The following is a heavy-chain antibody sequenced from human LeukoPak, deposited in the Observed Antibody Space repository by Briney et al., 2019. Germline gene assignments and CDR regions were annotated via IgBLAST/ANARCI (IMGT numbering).Heavy chain of an antibody. D-gene: IGHD7-27*01. J-gene: IGHJ5*02. V-gene: IGHV3-7*05. CDR2: INHDGTDK. Sequence: GGSLRLSCAASGFTSTSYWMTWVRQAPGKGLHWVADINHDGTDKNYADSVKGRFTISRDNAKRSVFLQMNSLRAEDTGLYYCAREDWGPRFDPRGQGTLVTVSS. CDR1: GFTSTSYW. CDR3: AREDWGPRFDP.